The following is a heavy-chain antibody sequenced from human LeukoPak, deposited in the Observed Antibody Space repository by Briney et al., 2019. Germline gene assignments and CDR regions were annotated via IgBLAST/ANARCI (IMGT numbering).Heavy chain of an antibody. V-gene: IGHV4-39*07. J-gene: IGHJ4*02. D-gene: IGHD5-12*01. CDR3: ARDRYRGDIVATIFAPGQGYYFDY. CDR1: GGSISSSSYY. Sequence: SETLSLTCTVSGGSISSSSYYWGWIRQPPGKGLEWIGSIYYSGSTYYNPSRKSRVTISVDTSKNQFSLKLSSVTAADTAVYYCARDRYRGDIVATIFAPGQGYYFDYWGQGTLVTVSS. CDR2: IYYSGST.